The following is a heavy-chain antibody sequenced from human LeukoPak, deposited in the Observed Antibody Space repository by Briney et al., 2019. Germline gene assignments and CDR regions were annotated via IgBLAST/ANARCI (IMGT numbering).Heavy chain of an antibody. Sequence: GGSLRLSCAASGFTVSSNYMSWVRQAPGKGLEWVSVIYSGGSTYYADSVKGRFTISRDNSKYTLYLQMNSLRAEDTAVYYCARAAHSSGYYWDYFDYWGQGTLVTVSS. CDR1: GFTVSSNY. CDR2: IYSGGST. CDR3: ARAAHSSGYYWDYFDY. D-gene: IGHD3-22*01. V-gene: IGHV3-66*02. J-gene: IGHJ4*02.